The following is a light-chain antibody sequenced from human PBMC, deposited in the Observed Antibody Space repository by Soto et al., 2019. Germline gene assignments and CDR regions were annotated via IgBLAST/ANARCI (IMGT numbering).Light chain of an antibody. CDR2: DVS. Sequence: QSALTQPRSVSGYPGQSVTISFTGTSSHVGIYKDVSWYQHHPGKVPKLMIYDVSERPSGVPDRFSGSKSGNTAPLTISCLQAEDEANYYCFAYADTFCVFGAGTKVTAL. J-gene: IGLJ1*01. CDR3: FAYADTFCV. V-gene: IGLV2-11*01. CDR1: SSHVGIYKD.